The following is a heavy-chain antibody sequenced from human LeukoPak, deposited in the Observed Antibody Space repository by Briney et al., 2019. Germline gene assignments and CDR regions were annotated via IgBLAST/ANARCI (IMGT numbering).Heavy chain of an antibody. J-gene: IGHJ4*02. V-gene: IGHV3-21*01. CDR3: ARDLPSYYYGSGSPDY. D-gene: IGHD3-10*01. Sequence: GGSLRLSCAASGFTFSSYSMNWVRQAPGKGLEWVSSISSSSSYIYYTDSVKGRFTISRDNAKNSLYLQMNSLRAEDTAVHYCARDLPSYYYGSGSPDYWGQGTLVTVSS. CDR2: ISSSSSYI. CDR1: GFTFSSYS.